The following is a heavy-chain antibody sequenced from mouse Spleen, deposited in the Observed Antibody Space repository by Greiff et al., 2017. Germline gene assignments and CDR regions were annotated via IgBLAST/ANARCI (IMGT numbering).Heavy chain of an antibody. CDR2: IWRGGST. J-gene: IGHJ3*01. Sequence: VQLQQSGPSLVQPSQSLSITCTVSGFSLTSYGVHWVRQSPGKGLEWLGVIWRGGSTDYNAAFMSRLSITKDNSKSQVFFKMNSLQADDTAIYYCAKKGYDYDGWFAYWGQGTLVTVSA. CDR3: AKKGYDYDGWFAY. D-gene: IGHD2-4*01. CDR1: GFSLTSYG. V-gene: IGHV2-5-1*01.